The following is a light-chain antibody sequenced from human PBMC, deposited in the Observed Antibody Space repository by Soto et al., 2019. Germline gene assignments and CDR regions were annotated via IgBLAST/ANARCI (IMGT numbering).Light chain of an antibody. CDR2: GAS. Sequence: EIVMTQSPATLSVSPGARATLSCRASQSVSSNLAWNQQKPGQAPRLLIYGASTRATGIPARFSGSGSGTEFTLTISSLQSEDFAVYYCQQYNNWPWTFGQGTKVDIK. CDR1: QSVSSN. J-gene: IGKJ1*01. V-gene: IGKV3-15*01. CDR3: QQYNNWPWT.